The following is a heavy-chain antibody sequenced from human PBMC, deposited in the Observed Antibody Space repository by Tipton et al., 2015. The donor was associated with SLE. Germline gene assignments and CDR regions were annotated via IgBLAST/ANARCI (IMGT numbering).Heavy chain of an antibody. CDR3: ARPPNGGSVY. J-gene: IGHJ4*02. CDR1: GFTFSSYS. Sequence: SLRLSCAASGFTFSSYSMNWVRQAPGTGLEWVSSISSSSSYIYYADSVKGRFTISRDNAKNSLYLQMNSLRAEHTAVYYCARPPNGGSVYCGQGTLVSVSP. CDR2: ISSSSSYI. D-gene: IGHD3-16*01. V-gene: IGHV3-21*01.